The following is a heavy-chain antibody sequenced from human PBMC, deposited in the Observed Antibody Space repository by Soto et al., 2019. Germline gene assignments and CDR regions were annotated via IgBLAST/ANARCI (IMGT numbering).Heavy chain of an antibody. CDR1: GFQFSSYG. D-gene: IGHD2-15*01. CDR3: ARPESQYSTGPLDY. CDR2: IWYAGRNK. V-gene: IGHV3-33*01. J-gene: IGHJ4*02. Sequence: GGSLSLSCAVSGFQFSSYGLHWVRQDAGRGLEWGADIWYAGRNKDYADSAKGRFTISRDNSKTTLQLQRNSLRSEDTAVYYCARPESQYSTGPLDYSGQGTLVTVSS.